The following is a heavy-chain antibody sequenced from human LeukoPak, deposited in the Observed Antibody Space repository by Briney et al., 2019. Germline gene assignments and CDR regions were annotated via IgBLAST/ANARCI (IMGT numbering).Heavy chain of an antibody. CDR2: ISHSGST. CDR1: GGSFNAYYYY. Sequence: SETLSLTCAVYGGSFNAYYYYWSWIRQPPGKGLEWIGEISHSGSTDYNPSLKSRVSISVDTSKNQFSLRLSSVTAADTAVYYCGRGVDKSATFYYYYYIDVWGKGTTVTVSS. J-gene: IGHJ6*03. V-gene: IGHV4-34*01. CDR3: GRGVDKSATFYYYYYIDV. D-gene: IGHD1-1*01.